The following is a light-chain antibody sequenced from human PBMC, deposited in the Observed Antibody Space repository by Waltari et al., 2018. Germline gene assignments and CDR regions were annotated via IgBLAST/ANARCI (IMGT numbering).Light chain of an antibody. CDR3: SSYTSSATLM. Sequence: QSALTQPASVSGSPGQSITISCTGTSSDVGGYKHLSWYQQHPGKAPKLVIFDVSKRPSGISNRFSGSKSGNTASLTISGLQAEDEADYYCSSYTSSATLMFGAGTKLTVL. CDR1: SSDVGGYKH. J-gene: IGLJ3*02. CDR2: DVS. V-gene: IGLV2-14*01.